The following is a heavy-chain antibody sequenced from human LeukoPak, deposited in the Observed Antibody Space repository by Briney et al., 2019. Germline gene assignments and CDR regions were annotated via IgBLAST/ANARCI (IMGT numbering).Heavy chain of an antibody. V-gene: IGHV1-46*01. Sequence: ASMKVSCKASGYTFTSYYMHWVRQAPGQGLEWMGIINPSGGSTSYAQKFQGRVTMTRDTSTSTVYMELSSLRSEDTAVYYCASLPRWIGSGPGAFDIWGQGTMVTVSS. CDR3: ASLPRWIGSGPGAFDI. CDR2: INPSGGST. D-gene: IGHD5-12*01. J-gene: IGHJ3*02. CDR1: GYTFTSYY.